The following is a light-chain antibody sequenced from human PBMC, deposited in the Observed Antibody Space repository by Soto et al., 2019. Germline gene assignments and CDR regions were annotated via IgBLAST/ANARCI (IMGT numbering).Light chain of an antibody. CDR3: QTWGSGSWV. V-gene: IGLV4-69*01. CDR1: SGHSSHA. J-gene: IGLJ3*02. Sequence: QPVLTQSPSASASLGASVKLTCTLSSGHSSHAIAWHQLQPGKGPRYLMKLNNDGSHSKGDGIPDRFTGSSSGAERYLTISSLQSEDEADYYCQTWGSGSWVFGGGTKVTVL. CDR2: LNNDGSH.